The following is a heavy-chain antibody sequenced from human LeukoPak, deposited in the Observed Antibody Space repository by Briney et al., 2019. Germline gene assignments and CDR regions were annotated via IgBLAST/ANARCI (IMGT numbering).Heavy chain of an antibody. CDR1: GGSISGYY. Sequence: PWETLSLTCTVSGGSISGYYWSWFRQPPGKGLEWCGWIHNSGSTENNPSLKGRVTMSVDTSKNQISLRLYSVTAADTAVYYCVREGYDSSGYYLDSWGQGTLVTVSS. D-gene: IGHD3-22*01. CDR2: IHNSGST. V-gene: IGHV4-59*01. CDR3: VREGYDSSGYYLDS. J-gene: IGHJ4*02.